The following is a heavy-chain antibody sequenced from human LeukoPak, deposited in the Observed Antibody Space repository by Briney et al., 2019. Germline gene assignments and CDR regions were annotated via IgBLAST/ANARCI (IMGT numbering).Heavy chain of an antibody. J-gene: IGHJ6*02. CDR2: ISWNSGSI. CDR1: GFTFDDYA. Sequence: GGSLRLSCAASGFTFDDYAMHWVRQAPGKGLEWVSGISWNSGSIGYADSVKGRFTISRDNAKNSLYLQMNSLRAEDTALYYCAKVHERFGYSYEGDYYYGMDVWGQGTTVTVSS. V-gene: IGHV3-9*01. D-gene: IGHD5-18*01. CDR3: AKVHERFGYSYEGDYYYGMDV.